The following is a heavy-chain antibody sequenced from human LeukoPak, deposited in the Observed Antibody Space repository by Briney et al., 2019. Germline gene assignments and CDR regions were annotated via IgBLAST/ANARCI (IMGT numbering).Heavy chain of an antibody. Sequence: PGGSLRLSCAPSGFTFSSYAMSWVRQAPGKGLEWVSTISGSGSGGSTYYADSVKGRFTISRDNSKDTLYLQMNSLRAEDTAVYYCAKLLAVTNSYYFNYWGQGTLVTVSS. CDR3: AKLLAVTNSYYFNY. D-gene: IGHD6-19*01. V-gene: IGHV3-23*01. J-gene: IGHJ4*02. CDR2: ISGSGSGGST. CDR1: GFTFSSYA.